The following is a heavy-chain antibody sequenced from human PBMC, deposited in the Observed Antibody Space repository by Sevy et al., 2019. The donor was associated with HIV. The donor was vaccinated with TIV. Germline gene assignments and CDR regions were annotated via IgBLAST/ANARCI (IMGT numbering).Heavy chain of an antibody. J-gene: IGHJ4*02. D-gene: IGHD6-19*01. CDR3: ARGPYNSGLRFDY. V-gene: IGHV3-30-3*01. CDR1: GFTFSDSA. Sequence: GGSLRLSCRGSGFTFSDSAVHWVRQGPVKGLEWLAVISYDGGNKYYADSVKGRFTISRDNSKSMAYLHMNSLRAKDAALYYCARGPYNSGLRFDYWGRGTLVTVSS. CDR2: ISYDGGNK.